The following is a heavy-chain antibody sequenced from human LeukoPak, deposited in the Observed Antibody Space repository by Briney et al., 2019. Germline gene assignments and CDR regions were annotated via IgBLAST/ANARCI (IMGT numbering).Heavy chain of an antibody. J-gene: IGHJ4*02. Sequence: PGGSLRLSCAASGFTFSDYYMSWIRQAPGKGLEWVSYITSSSTYTNYADSVKGRFTISRDNAKNSLYLQMNSLRAEDTAVYYCARALPSSWYYFDYWGQGTLVTVSS. CDR3: ARALPSSWYYFDY. V-gene: IGHV3-11*06. D-gene: IGHD6-13*01. CDR2: ITSSSTYT. CDR1: GFTFSDYY.